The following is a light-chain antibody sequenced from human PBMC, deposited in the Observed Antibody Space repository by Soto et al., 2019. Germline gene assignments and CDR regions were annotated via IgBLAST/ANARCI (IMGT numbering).Light chain of an antibody. CDR1: QSIRNC. CDR3: EQSYSVPPT. V-gene: IGKV1-39*01. J-gene: IGKJ5*01. Sequence: DIQMTQSPSSLSASVGGRVTITCRSSQSIRNCLNWYQQKVGEAPKLLIYGASTLQPGVPSRFSGSGSGTDFTLTISEPQREDFAKCYREQSYSVPPTFGQGTRMEIK. CDR2: GAS.